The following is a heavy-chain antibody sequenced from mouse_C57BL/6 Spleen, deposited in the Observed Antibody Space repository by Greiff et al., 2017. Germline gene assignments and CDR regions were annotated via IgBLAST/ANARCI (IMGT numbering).Heavy chain of an antibody. V-gene: IGHV2-9-1*01. J-gene: IGHJ2*01. D-gene: IGHD1-1*01. CDR3: ARWTDYYGSSYFDY. CDR2: IWTGGGT. Sequence: QVQLQQSGPGLVAPSQSLSITCTVSGFSLTSYAISWVRQPPGKGLEWLGVIWTGGGTNYNSALKSRLSISKDNSKSQVFLKMNSLQTDDTARYYCARWTDYYGSSYFDYWGQGTTLTVSS. CDR1: GFSLTSYA.